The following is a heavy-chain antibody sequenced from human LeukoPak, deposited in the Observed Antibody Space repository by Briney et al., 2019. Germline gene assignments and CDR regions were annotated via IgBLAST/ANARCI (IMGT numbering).Heavy chain of an antibody. Sequence: SETLSLTCAVYGGSFSGYYWSWIRQPPGEGLEWIGEINHSGSTNYNPSLKSRVTISVNTSKNQFSLKLSSVTAADTAVYYCARVLDGQWLFDYWGQGTLVTVSS. CDR3: ARVLDGQWLFDY. D-gene: IGHD6-19*01. J-gene: IGHJ4*02. CDR1: GGSFSGYY. V-gene: IGHV4-34*01. CDR2: INHSGST.